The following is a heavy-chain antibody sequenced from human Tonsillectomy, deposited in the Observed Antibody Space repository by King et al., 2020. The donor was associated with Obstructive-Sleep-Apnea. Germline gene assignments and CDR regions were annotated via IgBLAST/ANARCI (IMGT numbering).Heavy chain of an antibody. CDR2: IRYDGAEK. Sequence: VQLVESGGGVVQPGGSLRLSCAASGFTFSTYGMHLVRQTPGKGLEWVAFIRYDGAEKYYVDSVKGRFSVSKDNSRNTLYLQMNSLRAEDTAIYYCAKGYYDSSGYSGDFDYWGQGTLVTVSS. CDR1: GFTFSTYG. J-gene: IGHJ4*02. D-gene: IGHD3-22*01. V-gene: IGHV3-30*02. CDR3: AKGYYDSSGYSGDFDY.